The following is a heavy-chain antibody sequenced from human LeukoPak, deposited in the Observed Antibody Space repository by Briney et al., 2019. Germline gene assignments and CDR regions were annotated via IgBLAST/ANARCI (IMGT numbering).Heavy chain of an antibody. D-gene: IGHD4-17*01. Sequence: PGGSLRLSCAASGFTFSGSAMHWVRQASGKGLEWVGRIRSKANSYATAYAASVKGRFTISRDDSKNTAYLQMNSLKTEDTAVYYCTSTLNYGDDPFYYYYGMDVWGQGTTVTVSS. CDR2: IRSKANSYAT. CDR1: GFTFSGSA. CDR3: TSTLNYGDDPFYYYYGMDV. V-gene: IGHV3-73*01. J-gene: IGHJ6*02.